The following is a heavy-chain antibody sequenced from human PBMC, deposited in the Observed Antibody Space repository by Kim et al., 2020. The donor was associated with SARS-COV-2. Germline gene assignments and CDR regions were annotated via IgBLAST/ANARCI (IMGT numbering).Heavy chain of an antibody. V-gene: IGHV3-11*01. CDR1: GFTFSDYY. J-gene: IGHJ6*02. Sequence: GGSLRLSCAASGFTFSDYYMSWIRQAPGKGLEWVSSISSSGSTIYYADSVKGRFTISRDNAKNSLYLQMNSLRAEDTAVYYCARDIRGITMIAFYYYGLDVWGQGTTVTVSS. CDR3: ARDIRGITMIAFYYYGLDV. D-gene: IGHD3-22*01. CDR2: ISSSGSTI.